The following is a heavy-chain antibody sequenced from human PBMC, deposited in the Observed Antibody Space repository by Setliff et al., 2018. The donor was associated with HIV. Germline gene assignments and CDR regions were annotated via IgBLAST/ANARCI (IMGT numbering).Heavy chain of an antibody. CDR1: GFTFTGYW. CDR2: ASPSGGTT. Sequence: GGSLRLSCAASGFTFTGYWMSWVRQAPGKGLEWVSIASPSGGTTYYADSVKGRFTISRDNSKNTVYLQMNSLRAEDTAEYYCAKELAASGLGYFDSWGRGILVTVSS. CDR3: AKELAASGLGYFDS. J-gene: IGHJ4*02. D-gene: IGHD3-22*01. V-gene: IGHV3-23*01.